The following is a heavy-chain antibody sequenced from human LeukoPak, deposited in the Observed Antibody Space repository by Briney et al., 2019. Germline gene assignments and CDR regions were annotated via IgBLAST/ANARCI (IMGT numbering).Heavy chain of an antibody. V-gene: IGHV3-7*04. J-gene: IGHJ6*02. CDR2: IKEDGALK. D-gene: IGHD2-15*01. CDR3: ARGVSCSGGTCSYSYHYYAMDV. CDR1: GFTFGNYW. Sequence: PGGSLRLSCTASGFTFGNYWMTWVRQAPGKGPEWVANIKEDGALKYYVDSVKGRFTISRDNAKNSLYLQMNSLRADDTAVYYCARGVSCSGGTCSYSYHYYAMDVWGQGTTVTLSS.